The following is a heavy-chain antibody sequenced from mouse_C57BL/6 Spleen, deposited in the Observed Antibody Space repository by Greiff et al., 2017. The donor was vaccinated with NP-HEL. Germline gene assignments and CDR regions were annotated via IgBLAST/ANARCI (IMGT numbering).Heavy chain of an antibody. CDR2: ISYDGSN. Sequence: EVQLQESGPGLVKPSQSLSLTCSVTGYSITSGYYWNWIRQFPGNKLEWMGYISYDGSNNYNPSLKNRISITRDTSKNQFFLKLNSVTTEDTATYYCARVYYGYDEYFDVWGTGTTVTVSS. V-gene: IGHV3-6*01. D-gene: IGHD2-2*01. J-gene: IGHJ1*03. CDR3: ARVYYGYDEYFDV. CDR1: GYSITSGYY.